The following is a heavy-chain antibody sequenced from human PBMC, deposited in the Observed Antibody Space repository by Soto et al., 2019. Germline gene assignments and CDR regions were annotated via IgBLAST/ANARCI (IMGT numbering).Heavy chain of an antibody. CDR2: ISYDGSNK. CDR1: GFTFSSYA. CDR3: ARDWSSSSIDY. Sequence: QVQLVESGGGVVQPGRSLRLSCAASGFTFSSYAMHWVRQAPGKGLEWVAVISYDGSNKYYADSVKGRFTISRDNSKNTLYLQMNSLRAEDTAVYYCARDWSSSSIDYWGQGTLVTVSS. V-gene: IGHV3-30-3*01. J-gene: IGHJ4*02. D-gene: IGHD6-6*01.